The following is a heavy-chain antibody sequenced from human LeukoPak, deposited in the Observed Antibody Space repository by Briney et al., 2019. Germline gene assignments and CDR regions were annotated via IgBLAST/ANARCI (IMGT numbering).Heavy chain of an antibody. Sequence: PGGSLRLSCAASGFTFSDYYMSWIRQAPGRGLEWVSYISSSGSTIYYADSVKGRFTISRDNAKNSLYLQMNSLRAEDTAVYYCARGEIFCSGGSCGDAFDIWGQGTMVTVSS. CDR2: ISSSGSTI. V-gene: IGHV3-11*04. D-gene: IGHD2-15*01. CDR3: ARGEIFCSGGSCGDAFDI. J-gene: IGHJ3*02. CDR1: GFTFSDYY.